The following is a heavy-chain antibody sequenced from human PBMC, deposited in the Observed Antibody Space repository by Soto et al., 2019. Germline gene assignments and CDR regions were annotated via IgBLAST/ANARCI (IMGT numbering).Heavy chain of an antibody. CDR3: AKEKLSGGYYFDY. CDR2: TVYNGNNY. CDR1: GFTFSSYG. J-gene: IGHJ4*02. Sequence: EGSLRLSCEASGFTFSSYGMHWVLQAPGKGLEWVALTVYNGNNYDYADSVKGRFTISRDNSKNTLYLQMNSLRPEDTAVYYCAKEKLSGGYYFDYWGQGTLVTVSS. D-gene: IGHD3-22*01. V-gene: IGHV3-30*18.